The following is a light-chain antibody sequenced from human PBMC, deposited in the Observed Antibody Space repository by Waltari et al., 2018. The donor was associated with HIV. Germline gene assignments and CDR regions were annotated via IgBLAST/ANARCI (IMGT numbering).Light chain of an antibody. Sequence: QSVLTQPPSASGTPGQRVTISCSGSSSNIGINYIYWYQQLPGTAPKLLIFRNYQRPSGVPDRFSGSTSGTSASLAISGLRSEDEADYYCAAWDDSLSGVVFGEGTKLTVL. CDR1: SSNIGINY. V-gene: IGLV1-47*01. J-gene: IGLJ3*02. CDR3: AAWDDSLSGVV. CDR2: RNY.